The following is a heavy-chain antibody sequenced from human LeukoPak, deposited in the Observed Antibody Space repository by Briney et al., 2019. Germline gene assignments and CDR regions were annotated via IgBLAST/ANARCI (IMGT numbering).Heavy chain of an antibody. CDR2: ISSSSSYI. V-gene: IGHV3-21*01. J-gene: IGHJ4*02. D-gene: IGHD1-14*01. CDR3: ARSSITGFDY. CDR1: GFTFSSYS. Sequence: GGSLRLSCAASGFTFSSYSMNWVRQAPGKGLEWVSSISSSSSYIYYADSVKGRFTISRDNAKNSLYLQMNSLRAEDTAVYNCARSSITGFDYWGQGTLVTVSS.